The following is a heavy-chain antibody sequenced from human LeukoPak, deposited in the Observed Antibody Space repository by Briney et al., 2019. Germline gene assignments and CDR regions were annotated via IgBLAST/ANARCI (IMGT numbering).Heavy chain of an antibody. CDR3: AKGEVYSSSWTYYFDY. Sequence: GGSLRLSCAASGFTFSSYAMSWVRQAPGKGPEWVSAISGSGGSTYYADSVKGRFTISRDNSKNTLYLQMNSLRAEDTAVYYCAKGEVYSSSWTYYFDYWGQGTLVTVSS. CDR2: ISGSGGST. J-gene: IGHJ4*02. V-gene: IGHV3-23*01. D-gene: IGHD6-13*01. CDR1: GFTFSSYA.